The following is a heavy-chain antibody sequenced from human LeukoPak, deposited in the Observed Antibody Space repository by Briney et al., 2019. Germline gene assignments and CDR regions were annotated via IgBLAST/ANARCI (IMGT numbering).Heavy chain of an antibody. J-gene: IGHJ4*02. CDR1: GFTFSSYA. D-gene: IGHD4-17*01. CDR3: ARGPTTVTRAFDY. CDR2: TSGSGGST. V-gene: IGHV3-23*01. Sequence: PGGSLRLSCAASGFTFSSYAMSWVRQAPGKGLEWVSATSGSGGSTYYADSVKGRFTISRDNAKNSLSLQMNSLRAEDTAVYYCARGPTTVTRAFDYWGQGTLVTVSS.